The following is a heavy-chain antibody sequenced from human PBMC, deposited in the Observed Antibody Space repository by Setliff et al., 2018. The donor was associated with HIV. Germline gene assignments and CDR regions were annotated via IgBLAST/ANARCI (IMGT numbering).Heavy chain of an antibody. CDR3: ARVIGDDFWSGSSNWFDP. Sequence: SVKVSCKASGDTFSSYAISWVRQAPGQGLEWMGRIIPILGTVFYAPKFQGRVTFTADKFTSTAYMQMSSLTSEDTAVYYCARVIGDDFWSGSSNWFDPWGQGTLVTVSS. D-gene: IGHD3-3*01. J-gene: IGHJ5*02. V-gene: IGHV1-69*04. CDR2: IIPILGTV. CDR1: GDTFSSYA.